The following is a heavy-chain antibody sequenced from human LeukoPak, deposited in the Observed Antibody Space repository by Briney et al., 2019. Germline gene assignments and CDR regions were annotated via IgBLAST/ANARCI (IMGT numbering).Heavy chain of an antibody. CDR2: INHSGST. Sequence: SETLSLTCAVYGGSFSGYYWSWIRQPPGKGLEWIGEINHSGSTNYNPSPKSRVTISVDTSKNQFSLKLSSVTAADTAVYYCARPRYSGSYSGVYNWFDPWGQGTLVTVSS. J-gene: IGHJ5*02. D-gene: IGHD1-26*01. CDR3: ARPRYSGSYSGVYNWFDP. CDR1: GGSFSGYY. V-gene: IGHV4-34*01.